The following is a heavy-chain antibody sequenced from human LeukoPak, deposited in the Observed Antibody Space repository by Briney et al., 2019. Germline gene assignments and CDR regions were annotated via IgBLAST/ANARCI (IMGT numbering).Heavy chain of an antibody. Sequence: GGSLRLSCTASGFTFGDYAMSWIRQAPGKGLEWVGFIRSKAYGGTTEYAASVKGRFTISRDDSKSIAYLQMNSLKTEDTAVYYCSSWPFYWGQGTLVTVSS. CDR2: IRSKAYGGTT. CDR1: GFTFGDYA. CDR3: SSWPFY. V-gene: IGHV3-49*03. J-gene: IGHJ4*02. D-gene: IGHD6-13*01.